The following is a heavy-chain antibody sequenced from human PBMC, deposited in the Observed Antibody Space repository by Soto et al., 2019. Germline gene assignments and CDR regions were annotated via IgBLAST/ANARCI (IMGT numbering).Heavy chain of an antibody. V-gene: IGHV5-51*01. J-gene: IGHJ6*02. CDR2: IYPGDSDT. D-gene: IGHD6-13*01. Sequence: GESLKISCKGSGYSFTSYWIGWVRQMPGKGLEWMGIIYPGDSDTRYSPYFQGQVTISADKSISTAYLQWSSLKASDTAMYYCATRVQDPGKYYYGMDVWGQGTTVTVSS. CDR3: ATRVQDPGKYYYGMDV. CDR1: GYSFTSYW.